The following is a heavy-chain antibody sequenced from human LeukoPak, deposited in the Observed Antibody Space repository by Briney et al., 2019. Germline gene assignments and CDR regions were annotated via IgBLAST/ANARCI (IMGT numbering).Heavy chain of an antibody. CDR2: ISGSGGST. CDR3: AKDGEYCSGGSGYRPPFDY. CDR1: GFIFSNYN. J-gene: IGHJ4*02. V-gene: IGHV3-23*01. D-gene: IGHD2-15*01. Sequence: GGSLRLSCAASGFIFSNYNMNWVRQAPAKGLEWVSAISGSGGSTYYADSVKGRFTISRDNSKNTLYLQMNSLRAEDTAVYYCAKDGEYCSGGSGYRPPFDYWGQGTLVTVSS.